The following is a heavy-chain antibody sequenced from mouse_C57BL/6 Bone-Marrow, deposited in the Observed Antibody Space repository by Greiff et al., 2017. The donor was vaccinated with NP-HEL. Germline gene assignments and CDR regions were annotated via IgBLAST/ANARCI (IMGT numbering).Heavy chain of an antibody. J-gene: IGHJ2*01. Sequence: VQLQQPGTELVKPGASVKLSCKASGYTFTSYWMHWVKQRPGQGLEWIGNINPSNGGTNYNEKFKSKATLTVDKSSSTAYMQLSSLTSEDSAVDDCARGGYYHYPDFDYWGQGTTLTVSS. V-gene: IGHV1-53*01. CDR3: ARGGYYHYPDFDY. CDR2: INPSNGGT. D-gene: IGHD2-4*01. CDR1: GYTFTSYW.